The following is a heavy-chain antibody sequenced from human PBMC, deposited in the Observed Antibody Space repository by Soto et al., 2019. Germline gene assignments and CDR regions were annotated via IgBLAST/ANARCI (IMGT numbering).Heavy chain of an antibody. D-gene: IGHD2-15*01. J-gene: IGHJ4*02. CDR3: ARSGGLDRDFNY. CDR1: GGTFISDS. V-gene: IGHV1-69*13. Sequence: SVTVSCQASGGTFISDSFSWVRQAPGQGLEWMGGIIPMFDTPIYAQKFQDRVTITADESTSTAYMQLSSLRSGDTAVYYCARSGGLDRDFNYWGQGSLVTVSS. CDR2: IIPMFDTP.